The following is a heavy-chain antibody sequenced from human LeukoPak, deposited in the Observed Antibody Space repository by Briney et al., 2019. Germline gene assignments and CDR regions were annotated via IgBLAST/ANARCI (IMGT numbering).Heavy chain of an antibody. J-gene: IGHJ5*02. CDR1: GFTLGSYS. V-gene: IGHV3-21*01. Sequence: GGSLRLSCAASGFTLGSYSMNWVRQAPGKGLERVSSISTTSRHIHYADSLRGRFTISRDNAKNSLFLQMDSLRAEDTAIYYCARDLAPTTILARWFDPWGQGTLVTVSS. CDR2: ISTTSRHI. CDR3: ARDLAPTTILARWFDP. D-gene: IGHD4-17*01.